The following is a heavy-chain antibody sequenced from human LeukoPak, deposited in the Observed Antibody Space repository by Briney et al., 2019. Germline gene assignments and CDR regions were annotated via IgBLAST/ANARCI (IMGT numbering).Heavy chain of an antibody. Sequence: ASVKVSCKVSGYTLTELSMHWVRQAPGQGLEWMGWINPNSGGTNSAQKLQGRVTMTRDTSISTAYMELSRLTSDDTAVYYCAREAFTTVTSATDAFDIWGQGTMVTVSS. CDR1: GYTLTELS. CDR2: INPNSGGT. V-gene: IGHV1-2*02. J-gene: IGHJ3*02. D-gene: IGHD4-17*01. CDR3: AREAFTTVTSATDAFDI.